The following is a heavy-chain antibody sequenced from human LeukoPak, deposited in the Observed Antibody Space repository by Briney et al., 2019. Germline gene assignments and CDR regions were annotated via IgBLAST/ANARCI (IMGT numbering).Heavy chain of an antibody. CDR3: ARDWDDFWSGGYL. V-gene: IGHV4-61*02. CDR1: GGSISSGSYY. D-gene: IGHD3-3*01. J-gene: IGHJ3*01. Sequence: SQTLSLTCTVSGGSISSGSYYWSWIRQPAGKGPEWIGRIYTSGSTNYNPSLKSRVTISVDTSKNQFSLKLSSVTAADTAVYYCARDWDDFWSGGYLWGQGTMVTVSS. CDR2: IYTSGST.